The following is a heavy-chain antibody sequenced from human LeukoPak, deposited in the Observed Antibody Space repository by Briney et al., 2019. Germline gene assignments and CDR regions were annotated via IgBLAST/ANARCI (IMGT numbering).Heavy chain of an antibody. J-gene: IGHJ6*03. V-gene: IGHV1-2*02. CDR1: GYTFIDYY. CDR2: INPNGGGS. Sequence: ASVKVSCKTSGYTFIDYYLHWVRQAPGQGLEWMGWINPNGGGSISAQWFQGRVTMTRDTSINTAYMDLSRLTSDDTAVYYCARGPSPTFSSGWYYNYSMGVWGKGTTVTISS. CDR3: ARGPSPTFSSGWYYNYSMGV. D-gene: IGHD6-19*01.